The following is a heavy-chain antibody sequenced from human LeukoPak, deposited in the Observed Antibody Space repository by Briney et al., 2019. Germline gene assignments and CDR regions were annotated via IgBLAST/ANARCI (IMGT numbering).Heavy chain of an antibody. CDR1: GFIVSSNY. J-gene: IGHJ6*02. V-gene: IGHV3-66*01. D-gene: IGHD3-16*01. CDR3: ARALGYYGMDV. Sequence: GGSLRLSCAGSGFIVSSNYMSWVRQAAGKGLEWVSVIYGSSRTYYADSVKGRFTISRDNSKNTVYLQMDSLRAEDTAVYYCARALGYYGMDVWGQGTTVTVSS. CDR2: IYGSSRT.